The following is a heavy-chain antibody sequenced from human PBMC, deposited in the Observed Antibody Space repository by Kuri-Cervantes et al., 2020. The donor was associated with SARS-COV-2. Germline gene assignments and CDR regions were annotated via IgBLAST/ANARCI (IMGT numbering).Heavy chain of an antibody. Sequence: GESLKISCAASGFIFSGHWIHWVRQAPGKGLVWVSRINSDGSYTNNADSVKGRFTISRDNAKNSLYLQMNSLRAEDTAVYYCARFVVVVAATGGMDVWGQGTTVTVSS. V-gene: IGHV3-74*01. CDR2: INSDGSYT. CDR1: GFIFSGHW. CDR3: ARFVVVVAATGGMDV. J-gene: IGHJ6*02. D-gene: IGHD2-15*01.